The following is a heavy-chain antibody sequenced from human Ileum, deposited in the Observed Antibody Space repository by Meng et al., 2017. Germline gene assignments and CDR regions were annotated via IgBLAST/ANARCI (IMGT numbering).Heavy chain of an antibody. V-gene: IGHV4-4*02. CDR1: ASCNSCRDR. D-gene: IGHD6-13*01. Sequence: QAQRELSGSGRVEPSPAASVTCACLASCNSCRDRWSWCRRPPGKGGDWFGGISQDSDRTNYNPSLKRRVIISSKKSNTKFAFILNTVPAADTAVYYCVASDGYYLGDWGQGTLVTVSS. CDR2: ISQDSDRT. J-gene: IGHJ4*02. CDR3: VASDGYYLGD.